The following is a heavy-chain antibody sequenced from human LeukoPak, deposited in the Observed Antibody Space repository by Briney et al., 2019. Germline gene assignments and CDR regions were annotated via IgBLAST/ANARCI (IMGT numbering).Heavy chain of an antibody. J-gene: IGHJ1*01. Sequence: SQTLSLTCTVSGGSISSGGYYWSWIRQHPGKGLEWIGYIYYSGSTYYNPSLKSRVTISVDTSKNQFSLKLSSVTAADTAVYYCARAWSDSSGYRPSEYFQHWGQGTLVTVSS. CDR1: GGSISSGGYY. CDR2: IYYSGST. CDR3: ARAWSDSSGYRPSEYFQH. V-gene: IGHV4-31*03. D-gene: IGHD3-22*01.